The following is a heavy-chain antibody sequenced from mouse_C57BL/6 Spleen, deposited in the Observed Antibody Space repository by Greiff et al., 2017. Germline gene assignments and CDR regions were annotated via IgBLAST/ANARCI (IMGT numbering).Heavy chain of an antibody. CDR2: IYPGSGNT. D-gene: IGHD1-1*01. CDR1: GYTFTDYY. Sequence: VQLQQSGAELVRPGASVKLSCKASGYTFTDYYINWVKQRPGQGLEWIARIYPGSGNTYYNEKFKGKATLTAEKSSSTAYMQLSSLTSEDSAVYFCARGAYYYGQLYYAMDYWGQGTSVTVSS. CDR3: ARGAYYYGQLYYAMDY. J-gene: IGHJ4*01. V-gene: IGHV1-76*01.